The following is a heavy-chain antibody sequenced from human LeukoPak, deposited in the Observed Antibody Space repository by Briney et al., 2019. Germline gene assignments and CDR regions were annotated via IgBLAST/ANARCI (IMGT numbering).Heavy chain of an antibody. Sequence: GGSLRLSCAASGFTFSNAWMSWVRQAPGKGLEWVGRIKSNTDGGTTDYAAPVKGRFTISRDDSKNTLYLQMNSLKTEDTAVYYCTTDMIYEEGAFDIWGQGTMVTVSS. CDR2: IKSNTDGGTT. J-gene: IGHJ3*02. V-gene: IGHV3-15*01. CDR3: TTDMIYEEGAFDI. CDR1: GFTFSNAW. D-gene: IGHD3-22*01.